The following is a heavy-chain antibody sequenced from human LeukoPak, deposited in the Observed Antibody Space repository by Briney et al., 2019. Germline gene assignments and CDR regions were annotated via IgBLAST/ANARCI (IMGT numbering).Heavy chain of an antibody. V-gene: IGHV3-33*08. Sequence: PGGSLRLSCAASGFTFSSYGMHWVRQAPGKGLEWVAVIWYGGSNKYYADSVKGRFTISRDNAKNSVYLQMKSLRAEDTAIYYCVTGVGYWGQGTLVTVSS. CDR1: GFTFSSYG. CDR2: IWYGGSNK. CDR3: VTGVGY. D-gene: IGHD7-27*01. J-gene: IGHJ4*02.